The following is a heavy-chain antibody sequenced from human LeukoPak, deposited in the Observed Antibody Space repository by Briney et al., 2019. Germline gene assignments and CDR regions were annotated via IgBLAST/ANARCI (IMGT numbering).Heavy chain of an antibody. CDR2: ISYDGSNK. V-gene: IGHV3-30-3*01. CDR3: ASSNPRRGYCSSTSCLPDY. J-gene: IGHJ4*02. CDR1: GFTFSSYA. D-gene: IGHD2-2*01. Sequence: GGSLRLSCAASGFTFSSYAMHWVRQAPGKGLEWVAVISYDGSNKYYADSVKGRFTISRDNSKNTLYLQMNSLRAEDTAVYNCASSNPRRGYCSSTSCLPDYWGQGTLVTVSS.